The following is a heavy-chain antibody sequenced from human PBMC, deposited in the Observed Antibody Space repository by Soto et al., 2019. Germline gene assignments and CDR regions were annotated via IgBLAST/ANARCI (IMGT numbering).Heavy chain of an antibody. CDR3: ARLQLPYVRGGQDY. D-gene: IGHD1-1*01. V-gene: IGHV3-53*01. CDR2: IYSGVST. J-gene: IGHJ4*02. CDR1: GFTFSSYA. Sequence: GGSLRLSCAASGFTFSSYAMSWVRQAPGKGLEWVSVIYSGVSTYYADSVKGRFTISRDNSKNTLYLHMNSLRAEDTAVYYCARLQLPYVRGGQDYWGQGTLVTVSS.